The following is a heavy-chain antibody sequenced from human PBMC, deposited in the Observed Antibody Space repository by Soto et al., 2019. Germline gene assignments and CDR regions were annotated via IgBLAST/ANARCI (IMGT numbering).Heavy chain of an antibody. CDR3: ARRGPGYSGYAFDY. V-gene: IGHV5-51*01. CDR1: GYTFSTYW. D-gene: IGHD5-12*01. J-gene: IGHJ4*02. CDR2: IYPDDSDT. Sequence: PGESLKISCNGSGYTFSTYWIGWVRQRPGKGLEWMGIIYPDDSDTRYSPSFQGQVTISADKSISTAYLQWSSLKASDTAMYYCARRGPGYSGYAFDYWGQGTLVTVSS.